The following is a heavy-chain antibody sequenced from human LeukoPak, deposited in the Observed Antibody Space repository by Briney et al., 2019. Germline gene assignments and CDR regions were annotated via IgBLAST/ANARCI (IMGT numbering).Heavy chain of an antibody. CDR2: IWYDGSNK. Sequence: GGSLRLSCAASGFTFSSYGMHWVRQAPGKGQEWVAVIWYDGSNKYYADSVKGRFTISRDNSQNTLYLQMNSLRAEDQAVYYCALLGASDLNDYWGQGTLVTVSS. J-gene: IGHJ4*02. CDR3: ALLGASDLNDY. CDR1: GFTFSSYG. V-gene: IGHV3-33*01.